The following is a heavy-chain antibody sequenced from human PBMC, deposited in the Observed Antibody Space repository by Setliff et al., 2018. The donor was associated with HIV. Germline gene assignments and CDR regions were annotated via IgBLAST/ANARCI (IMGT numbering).Heavy chain of an antibody. Sequence: SGPTLVNPTQTLTLTCTVSGLSIGTLGMCVGWIRQPPGKALEWLARIDWDDDKYYSTSLKTRLTITKDTSKNQVVLTMTNMDPVDTATYYCAHTSALYYDSSGSPSYYHYYMDVWGKGTTVTVSS. CDR3: AHTSALYYDSSGSPSYYHYYMDV. CDR2: IDWDDDK. J-gene: IGHJ6*03. D-gene: IGHD3-22*01. V-gene: IGHV2-70*12. CDR1: GLSIGTLGMC.